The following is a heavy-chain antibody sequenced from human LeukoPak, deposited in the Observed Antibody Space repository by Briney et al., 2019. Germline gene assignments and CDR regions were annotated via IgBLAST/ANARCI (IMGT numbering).Heavy chain of an antibody. V-gene: IGHV3-53*01. Sequence: PGGSLRLSCAASGFTVSSNYMSWVRQAPGKGLEWVSVIYSGGSTYYADSVKGRFTISRDNSKNTLYLQMNSLRAEDTAVYYCARDLMVRGLRAYYMYVWGKGTTVTISS. CDR1: GFTVSSNY. J-gene: IGHJ6*03. D-gene: IGHD3-10*01. CDR2: IYSGGST. CDR3: ARDLMVRGLRAYYMYV.